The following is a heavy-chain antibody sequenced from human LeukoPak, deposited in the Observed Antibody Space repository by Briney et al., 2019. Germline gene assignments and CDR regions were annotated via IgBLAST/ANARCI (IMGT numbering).Heavy chain of an antibody. D-gene: IGHD6-13*01. V-gene: IGHV4-61*01. J-gene: IGHJ4*02. CDR3: ARGSKAAPGTFDY. CDR2: IYYTGST. Sequence: SETLSLTCTVSGGSVSTGTYFWSWIRQPPGKGLEWIGYIYYTGSTDYNPSLKSRVAISVDTSKNQFSLKLSSVTAADTAVYYCARGSKAAPGTFDYWGQGTLVTVSS. CDR1: GGSVSTGTYF.